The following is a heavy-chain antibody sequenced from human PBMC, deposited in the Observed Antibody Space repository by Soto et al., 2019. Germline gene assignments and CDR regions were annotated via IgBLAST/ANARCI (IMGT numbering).Heavy chain of an antibody. CDR2: RSGSGGRT. Sequence: GGSLRLSSAASGFTFSIYAMSSVLQARGKGLEWGQARSGSGGRTYYADAVKGRFTISWDNSQNTLYLKMNSLRAEDTAVYYCAKDRNYGKFDNWGQGTLVTVSS. J-gene: IGHJ4*02. V-gene: IGHV3-23*01. CDR1: GFTFSIYA. D-gene: IGHD3-10*01. CDR3: AKDRNYGKFDN.